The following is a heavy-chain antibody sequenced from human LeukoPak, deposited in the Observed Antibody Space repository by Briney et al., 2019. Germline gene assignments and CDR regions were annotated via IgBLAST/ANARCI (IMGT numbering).Heavy chain of an antibody. V-gene: IGHV3-23*01. D-gene: IGHD3-3*01. CDR2: ISGSGGST. Sequence: PGGSLRLSCAASGYIFSSYWMSWVRQAPGKGLEWVSAISGSGGSTYYADSVKGRFTISRDNSKNTLYLQMNSLRAEDTAVYYCAKGTPFWGGSQFDYWGQGTLVTVSS. CDR3: AKGTPFWGGSQFDY. CDR1: GYIFSSYW. J-gene: IGHJ4*02.